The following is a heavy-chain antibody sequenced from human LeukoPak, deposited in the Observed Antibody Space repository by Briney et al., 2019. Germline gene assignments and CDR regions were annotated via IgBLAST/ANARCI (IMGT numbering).Heavy chain of an antibody. Sequence: PSQTLSLTCTVSGGSISSGSYYWSWIRQPAGKGLEWIGRIYTSGSTNYNPSLKSRVTISVGTSKNQFSLKLSSVTAADTAVYYCARAGGYCSSTSCYGFRFDPWGQGTLVTVSS. V-gene: IGHV4-61*02. CDR2: IYTSGST. D-gene: IGHD2-2*01. CDR3: ARAGGYCSSTSCYGFRFDP. CDR1: GGSISSGSYY. J-gene: IGHJ5*02.